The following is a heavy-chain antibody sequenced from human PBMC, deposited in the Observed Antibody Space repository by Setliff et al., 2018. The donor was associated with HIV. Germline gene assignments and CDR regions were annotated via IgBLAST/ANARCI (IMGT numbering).Heavy chain of an antibody. CDR2: INSDGSST. V-gene: IGHV3-74*01. CDR1: GFTFSSYW. D-gene: IGHD6-13*01. J-gene: IGHJ1*01. Sequence: GGSLRLSCAASGFTFSSYWMHWVRQAPGKGLVWVSRINSDGSSTSNADSVKGRFTISRDNAKSTVYLQMSSLRAEDTAVYYCAREMAATAHPDDPYFQHWGQGTLVTVSS. CDR3: AREMAATAHPDDPYFQH.